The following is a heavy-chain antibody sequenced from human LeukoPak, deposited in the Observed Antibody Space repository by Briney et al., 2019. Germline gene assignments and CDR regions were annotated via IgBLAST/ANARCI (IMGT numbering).Heavy chain of an antibody. V-gene: IGHV4-34*01. Sequence: PSETLSLTCAVYGGSFSGYYWSWIRQPPGKGLEWIGEINHSGSTNYNPSLKSRVTISVDTSKNQFSLKLSSVTAADTAVYYCARVNSSGYYGTGLDYRGQGTLVTVSS. J-gene: IGHJ4*02. CDR1: GGSFSGYY. D-gene: IGHD3-22*01. CDR2: INHSGST. CDR3: ARVNSSGYYGTGLDY.